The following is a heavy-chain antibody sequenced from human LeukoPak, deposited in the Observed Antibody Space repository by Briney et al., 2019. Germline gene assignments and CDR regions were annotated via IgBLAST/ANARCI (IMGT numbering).Heavy chain of an antibody. V-gene: IGHV4-4*07. CDR1: GGSVSSYY. CDR3: TRAGRWEGRPHAFNI. J-gene: IGHJ3*02. CDR2: FSNSGSS. Sequence: SETLSLTCTVSGGSVSSYYWSWIRQPAGKGLEWIGRFSNSGSSNYNPSLKSRVTMSVDTSKNQFSLKLSSVTAADTAVYYCTRAGRWEGRPHAFNIWGQGTMVTVSS. D-gene: IGHD1-26*01.